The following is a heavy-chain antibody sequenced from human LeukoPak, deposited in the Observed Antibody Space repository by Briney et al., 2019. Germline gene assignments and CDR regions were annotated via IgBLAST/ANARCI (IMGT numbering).Heavy chain of an antibody. V-gene: IGHV4-30-4*01. J-gene: IGHJ4*02. CDR2: VYYSGST. Sequence: SETLSLTCSVSGGSISSGDYYWSWIRQPPGKGLEWIGYVYYSGSTYYNPSLESRVTISVDTSKNQFSLKLSSVIAADTAVYFCARNGAYSFVVWGQGTLVTVSS. CDR1: GGSISSGDYY. D-gene: IGHD5-18*01. CDR3: ARNGAYSFVV.